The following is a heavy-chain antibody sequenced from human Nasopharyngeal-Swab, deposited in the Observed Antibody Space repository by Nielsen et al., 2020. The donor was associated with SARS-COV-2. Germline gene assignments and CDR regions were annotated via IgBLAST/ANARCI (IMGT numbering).Heavy chain of an antibody. V-gene: IGHV3-23*01. CDR2: ISGSGGST. J-gene: IGHJ3*02. Sequence: GGSLRLSCAASGFTFSSYAMSWVRQAPGKGLEWVSAISGSGGSTYYADSVKGRFTISRDNSKNTLYLQMNSLRAEGTAVYYCAKDYYDSSGYHPDAFDIWGQGTMVTVS. CDR1: GFTFSSYA. CDR3: AKDYYDSSGYHPDAFDI. D-gene: IGHD3-22*01.